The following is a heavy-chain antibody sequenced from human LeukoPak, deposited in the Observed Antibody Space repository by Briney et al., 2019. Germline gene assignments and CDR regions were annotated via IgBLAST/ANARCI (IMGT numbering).Heavy chain of an antibody. CDR1: GFTFSTYN. CDR2: IRSSGSDI. J-gene: IGHJ3*01. CDR3: ARERYSPLLNDALDL. Sequence: PGGSLRLSCAASGFTFSTYNMNWVRQAPGKGLEWVSSIRSSGSDIYYADSVKGRFTISRDNARNSLYLQMNSLRAEDTSIYYCARERYSPLLNDALDLWGQGTMVTVSS. D-gene: IGHD3-16*02. V-gene: IGHV3-21*01.